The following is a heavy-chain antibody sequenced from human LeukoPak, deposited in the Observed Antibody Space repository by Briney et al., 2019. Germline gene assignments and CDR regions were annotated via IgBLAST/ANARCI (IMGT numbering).Heavy chain of an antibody. D-gene: IGHD2-2*02. Sequence: GGSLRLSCAASGFSFTNYWMSWVRQAPGKGLEWVANVKEDGTTKQYVDSVKGRFTISRDNAKNSLYLQMDSLRAEDTAVYYCARGVPGYCSGTSCYKDYYYMDVWGKGTTVTVSS. CDR3: ARGVPGYCSGTSCYKDYYYMDV. V-gene: IGHV3-7*01. J-gene: IGHJ6*03. CDR2: VKEDGTTK. CDR1: GFSFTNYW.